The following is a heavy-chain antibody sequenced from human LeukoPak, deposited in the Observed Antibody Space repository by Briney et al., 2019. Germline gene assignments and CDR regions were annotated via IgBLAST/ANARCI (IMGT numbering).Heavy chain of an antibody. V-gene: IGHV3-48*04. D-gene: IGHD3-9*01. CDR2: ISSSGSTI. CDR1: GFTFSSYS. Sequence: GGSLRLSCAASGFTFSSYSMNWVRQAPGKGLEWVSYISSSGSTIYYADSVKGRFTISRDNAKNSLYLQMNSLRAEDTAVYYCAREYDILTDGAFDIWGQGTMVTVSS. J-gene: IGHJ3*02. CDR3: AREYDILTDGAFDI.